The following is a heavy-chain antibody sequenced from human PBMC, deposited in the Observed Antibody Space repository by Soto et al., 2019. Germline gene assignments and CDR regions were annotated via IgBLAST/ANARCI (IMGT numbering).Heavy chain of an antibody. CDR2: IYTSGST. J-gene: IGHJ4*02. V-gene: IGHV4-4*07. CDR3: GRGFGTGSSSWGGGDYYFDY. D-gene: IGHD6-13*01. Sequence: SETLSLTCTVSGGSISSYYWSWIRQPAGKGLEWIGRIYTSGSTNYNPSLKSRVTMSVDTSKNQFSLKLSSVTAADTAVYYCGRGFGTGSSSWGGGDYYFDYWGQGTLVTVSS. CDR1: GGSISSYY.